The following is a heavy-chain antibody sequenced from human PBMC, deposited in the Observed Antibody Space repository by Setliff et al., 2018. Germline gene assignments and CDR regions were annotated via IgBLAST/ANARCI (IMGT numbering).Heavy chain of an antibody. Sequence: GASVKVSCKASGFTFKTYSFSWIRQAPGQGLEWMGWISPYYGSTNYAQKFQGRVTMTTDTSTSTAYMELTSLTSDDTALYYCVRGQGPRTVVAIPFDHWGQGTLVTVSS. J-gene: IGHJ4*02. CDR2: ISPYYGST. CDR3: VRGQGPRTVVAIPFDH. V-gene: IGHV1-18*01. D-gene: IGHD3-22*01. CDR1: GFTFKTYS.